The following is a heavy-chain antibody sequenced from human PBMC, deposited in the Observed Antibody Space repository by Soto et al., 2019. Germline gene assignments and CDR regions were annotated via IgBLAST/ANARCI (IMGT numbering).Heavy chain of an antibody. J-gene: IGHJ4*02. CDR2: TYHRGST. CDR1: GVSISSYF. CDR3: ARIGGYHGPLDY. Sequence: SETLSLTCSVSGVSISSYFWSWMRQAPGRGLEWIGYTYHRGSTNYSPSLKSRVAISLDTSENQFSLKVNSVTAADTAVYYCARIGGYHGPLDYWGQGTPVTVSS. D-gene: IGHD6-25*01. V-gene: IGHV4-59*01.